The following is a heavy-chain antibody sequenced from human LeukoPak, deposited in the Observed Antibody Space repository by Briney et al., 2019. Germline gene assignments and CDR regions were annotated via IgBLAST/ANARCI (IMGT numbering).Heavy chain of an antibody. CDR3: ARHIDSSGYYIDY. J-gene: IGHJ4*02. V-gene: IGHV4-59*08. D-gene: IGHD3-22*01. CDR2: IFYSGNT. CDR1: GGSISPYY. Sequence: SETLSLTCTVSGGSISPYYWTWIRQPPGKGLEWIGYIFYSGNTNYNPSLKSRVTMSVDTSNNQFSLRLTSVTAADTAVYYCARHIDSSGYYIDYWGQGTLVTVSS.